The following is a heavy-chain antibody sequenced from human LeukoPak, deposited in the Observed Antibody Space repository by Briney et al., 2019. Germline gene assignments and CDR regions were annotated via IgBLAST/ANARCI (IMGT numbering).Heavy chain of an antibody. Sequence: SETLSLTCAVYGGSFSGYYWSSIRQPPGKGLEWIGEINHSGSTNYNPSLKSRVTISVDTSKTQFSLKLSSVTAADTAVYYCARTAGYCSGGSCSAVAAYYFDYWGQGTLVTVSS. D-gene: IGHD2-15*01. J-gene: IGHJ4*02. CDR2: INHSGST. CDR3: ARTAGYCSGGSCSAVAAYYFDY. V-gene: IGHV4-34*01. CDR1: GGSFSGYY.